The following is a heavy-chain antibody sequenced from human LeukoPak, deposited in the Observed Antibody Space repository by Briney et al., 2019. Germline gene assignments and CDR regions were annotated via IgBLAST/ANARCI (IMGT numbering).Heavy chain of an antibody. CDR3: ARETYAVRGGGPYYYYYYMDV. V-gene: IGHV1-2*02. CDR2: INPNSGGT. J-gene: IGHJ6*03. CDR1: GYTFTGYY. Sequence: ASVKVSCKASGYTFTGYYMHWVRQAPGQGLEWMGWINPNSGGTNYAQKFQGRVTMTRDTSISTAYMELSRLRSDDTAVYYCARETYAVRGGGPYYYYYYMDVWGKGTTVTISS. D-gene: IGHD3-10*01.